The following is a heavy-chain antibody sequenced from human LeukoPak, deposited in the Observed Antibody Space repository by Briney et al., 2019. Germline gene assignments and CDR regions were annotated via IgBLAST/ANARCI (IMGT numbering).Heavy chain of an antibody. CDR3: ARGGSGSGYHYYYYYMDV. V-gene: IGHV3-21*01. J-gene: IGHJ6*03. CDR1: GFTLSSYS. CDR2: ISSSSSYI. D-gene: IGHD3-22*01. Sequence: GGSLRLSCAASGFTLSSYSMNWVRQAPGKGLEWVSSISSSSSYIYYADSVKGRFTISRDNAKNSLYLQMNSLRAEDTAVYYCARGGSGSGYHYYYYYMDVWGKGTTSPFP.